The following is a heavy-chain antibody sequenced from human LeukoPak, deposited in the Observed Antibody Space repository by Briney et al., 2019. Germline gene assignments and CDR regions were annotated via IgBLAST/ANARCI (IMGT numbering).Heavy chain of an antibody. CDR3: AKDRPYITSWYGCSTP. J-gene: IGHJ5*02. Sequence: GGSLRLSCAASGFTFSSNGMTWVRQAPGKGLEWVSTISDNAGGAHYADSVKGRFTISRDSSRSTLYLQMHSLRAEDTAVYYCAKDRPYITSWYGCSTPWGQGTLVTVSS. CDR1: GFTFSSNG. D-gene: IGHD6-13*01. CDR2: ISDNAGGA. V-gene: IGHV3-23*01.